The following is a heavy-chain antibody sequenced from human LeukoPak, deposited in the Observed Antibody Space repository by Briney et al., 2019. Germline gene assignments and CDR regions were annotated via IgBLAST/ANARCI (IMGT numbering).Heavy chain of an antibody. CDR3: ARRDTMVRGMDV. J-gene: IGHJ6*04. CDR1: GGSISSSSYY. D-gene: IGHD3-10*01. CDR2: IYYSGST. Sequence: SETLSLTCTVSGGSISSSSYYWGWIRQPPGKGLEWIGSIYYSGSTYYNPSLRSRVTISVDTSKNQFSLKLSSVTAADTAVYYCARRDTMVRGMDVWGKGTTVTISS. V-gene: IGHV4-39*01.